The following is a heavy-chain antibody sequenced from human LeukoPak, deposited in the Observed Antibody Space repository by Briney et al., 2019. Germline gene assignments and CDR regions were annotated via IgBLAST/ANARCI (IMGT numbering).Heavy chain of an antibody. CDR3: ARGNRWLVFYYYGMDV. CDR2: ISSSSSTI. J-gene: IGHJ6*02. CDR1: RFTFSSYS. V-gene: IGHV3-48*01. D-gene: IGHD6-19*01. Sequence: PGGSLRLSCAASRFTFSSYSMNSVRPAPGKGLEGVSYISSSSSTIYYADSVKGRFTIPRDNAKNSLYLQMNSLRAEDTAVYYCARGNRWLVFYYYGMDVWGQGTTVTVSS.